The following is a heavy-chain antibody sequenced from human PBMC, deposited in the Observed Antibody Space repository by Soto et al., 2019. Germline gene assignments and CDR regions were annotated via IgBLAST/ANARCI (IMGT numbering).Heavy chain of an antibody. CDR2: ISHSGST. Sequence: SETLSLTCTVSGGSISSAAYYWSWIRQHPGKGLEWIGYISHSGSTYYNPSLKSRVIISVDTSKNQSSLSLTSVTAADTAVYYCAREYTYGSNFFDCWGQGALVTVPS. V-gene: IGHV4-31*03. CDR1: GGSISSAAYY. D-gene: IGHD5-18*01. J-gene: IGHJ4*02. CDR3: AREYTYGSNFFDC.